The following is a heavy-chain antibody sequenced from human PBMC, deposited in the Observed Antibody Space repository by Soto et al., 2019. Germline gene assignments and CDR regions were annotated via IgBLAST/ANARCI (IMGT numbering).Heavy chain of an antibody. V-gene: IGHV2-5*01. CDR2: IYWNDDK. CDR3: AHRAQGAGTFISPMEYWYLYI. Sequence: QITLKESGPTLVKPTQPLTLTCTFSGFSLSTTGVGVGWIRQPPGKALEWLALIYWNDDKRYSPSLKRRVTIHKDTTKNQVVLKITNMDTGDTSKYYCAHRAQGAGTFISPMEYWYLYIWGRGTLATVS. D-gene: IGHD3-16*01. J-gene: IGHJ2*01. CDR1: GFSLSTTGVG.